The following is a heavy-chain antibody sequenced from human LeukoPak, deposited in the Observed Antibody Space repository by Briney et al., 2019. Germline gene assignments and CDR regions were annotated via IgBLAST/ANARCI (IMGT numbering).Heavy chain of an antibody. CDR1: GGSISSGSYY. D-gene: IGHD2-21*02. J-gene: IGHJ6*03. Sequence: LSLTCTVSGGSISSGSYYWSWIRQAPGEGLEWVSYISSSGSTIYYAGSVKGRFTISRDNAKNSLYLQMNSLRAEDTAVYYCARDKFDIVVVTAIYYYYYMDVWGKGTTVTVSS. CDR3: ARDKFDIVVVTAIYYYYYMDV. V-gene: IGHV3-11*04. CDR2: ISSSGSTI.